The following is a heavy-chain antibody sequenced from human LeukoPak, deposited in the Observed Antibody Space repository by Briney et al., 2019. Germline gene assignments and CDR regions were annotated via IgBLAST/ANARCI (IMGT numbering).Heavy chain of an antibody. CDR2: IYHSGNT. CDR3: AKMSSSSNWFDP. J-gene: IGHJ5*02. V-gene: IGHV4-30-2*01. CDR1: GGSMSSGGYS. D-gene: IGHD6-6*01. Sequence: SETLSLTCAVSGGSMSSGGYSWSWIRQPPGRGLEFIGYIYHSGNTYYIPSLKSRVTISVDRSKNQLSLRLTSVTAADTAVYFCAKMSSSSNWFDPWGQGTLVTVSS.